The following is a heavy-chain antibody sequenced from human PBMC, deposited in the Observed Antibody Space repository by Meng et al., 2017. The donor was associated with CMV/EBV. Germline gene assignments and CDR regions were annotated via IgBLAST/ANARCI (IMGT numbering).Heavy chain of an antibody. Sequence: GGSLRLSCAASGFTFSDYYMSWIRQAPGKELEWVSYISSSGSTKYYADSVKGRFTISRDNAKKSLYLQMNSLRAGDTAVYYCARDSLEPTGVGFDFWGQGTLVTVSS. CDR2: ISSSGSTK. J-gene: IGHJ4*02. CDR3: ARDSLEPTGVGFDF. V-gene: IGHV3-11*01. D-gene: IGHD1-1*01. CDR1: GFTFSDYY.